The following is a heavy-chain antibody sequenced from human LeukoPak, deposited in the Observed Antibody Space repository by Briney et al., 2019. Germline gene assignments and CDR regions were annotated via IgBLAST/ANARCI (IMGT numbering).Heavy chain of an antibody. D-gene: IGHD3-10*01. V-gene: IGHV3-21*01. J-gene: IGHJ5*02. Sequence: GGSLRLSCAASGFTFSSYSMNWVRQAPGKGLEWVSSISSSSSYIYYAGSVKGRFTISRDNAKNSLYLQMNSLRAEDTAVYYCARDDTMVRGVIQNWFDPWGQGTLVTVSS. CDR2: ISSSSSYI. CDR1: GFTFSSYS. CDR3: ARDDTMVRGVIQNWFDP.